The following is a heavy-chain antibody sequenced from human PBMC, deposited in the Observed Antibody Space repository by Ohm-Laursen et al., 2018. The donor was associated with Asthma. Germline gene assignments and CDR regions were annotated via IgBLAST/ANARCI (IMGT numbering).Heavy chain of an antibody. V-gene: IGHV3-30*03. CDR2: ISYDGSNK. CDR1: VFALSSSG. D-gene: IGHD1-7*01. J-gene: IGHJ4*02. Sequence: SLRLSCSASVFALSSSGMHWVRQTPGKGLEWVAVISYDGSNKYYADSVKGRFTFSRDNSRNTLYLQMNSLRTEDTAVYYCARHNWNYLDYWGQGTLVTASS. CDR3: ARHNWNYLDY.